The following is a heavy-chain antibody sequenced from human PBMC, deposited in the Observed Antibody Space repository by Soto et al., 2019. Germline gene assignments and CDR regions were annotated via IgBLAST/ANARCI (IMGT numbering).Heavy chain of an antibody. D-gene: IGHD2-15*01. Sequence: SETLSISCIFSEGYISIYYWSWIRQPPGSGLDLIGYIYYSGSTNYNPSLKSRVTISVDTSKNQFSLKLSSVTAADTAVYYCAGSVGTGYCSGGSCYSGFDYWGQGTMVTVSS. CDR2: IYYSGST. V-gene: IGHV4-59*01. CDR1: EGYISIYY. J-gene: IGHJ4*02. CDR3: AGSVGTGYCSGGSCYSGFDY.